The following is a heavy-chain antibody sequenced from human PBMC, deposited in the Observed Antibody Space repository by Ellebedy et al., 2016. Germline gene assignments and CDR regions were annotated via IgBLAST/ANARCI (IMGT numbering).Heavy chain of an antibody. CDR1: GFTFSSYW. V-gene: IGHV3-74*01. Sequence: GESLKISCTASGFTFSSYWMYWIRQPPGKGLVLVSRMNGDGSSTNDADSAKGRFIISRDNAKNTVYLQMNSLRAEDTAVYYCARASMDYGGNYDYWGQGTLVTVSS. CDR3: ARASMDYGGNYDY. CDR2: MNGDGSST. D-gene: IGHD4-23*01. J-gene: IGHJ4*02.